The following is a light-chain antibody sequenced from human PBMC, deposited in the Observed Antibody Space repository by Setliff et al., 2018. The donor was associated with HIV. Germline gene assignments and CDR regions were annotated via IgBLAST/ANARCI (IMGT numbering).Light chain of an antibody. CDR1: SSDIGGYKY. CDR2: HVN. CDR3: SSYTTSGTVI. J-gene: IGLJ2*01. Sequence: SVLTQPASVSGSPGQWITISCTGTSSDIGGYKYVSWYQQHPGKAPKLMIYHVNNRPSGVSYRFSGSKSGNSASLIISELQTEDEASYYCSSYTTSGTVIFGGGTK. V-gene: IGLV2-14*03.